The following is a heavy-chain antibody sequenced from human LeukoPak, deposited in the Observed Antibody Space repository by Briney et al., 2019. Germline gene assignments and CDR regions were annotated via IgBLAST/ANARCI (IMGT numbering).Heavy chain of an antibody. D-gene: IGHD3-10*01. Sequence: GGSLRLSCAASGFTFSDYYMSWIRQAPGKGLEWVSYISSSSSYTNYADSVKGRFTISRDNAKNSLYLQMNSLRAEDTAVYYCARAHYYGSGRPFDYWGQGTLVTVSS. CDR1: GFTFSDYY. CDR2: ISSSSSYT. J-gene: IGHJ4*02. CDR3: ARAHYYGSGRPFDY. V-gene: IGHV3-11*06.